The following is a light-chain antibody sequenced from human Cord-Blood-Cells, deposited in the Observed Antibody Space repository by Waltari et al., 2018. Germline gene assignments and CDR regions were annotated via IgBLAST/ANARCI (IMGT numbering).Light chain of an antibody. CDR3: AVWDDSLNGYV. CDR1: SSNIGNNA. Sequence: QSVLTQPPSVSEAPRQRVTISCSGSSSNIGNNAVNWYQQLPGKDPKLLIYYDDLLPSGVSDRFSGSKSGTSASLAISGLQSEDEADYYCAVWDDSLNGYVFGTGTKVTVL. V-gene: IGLV1-36*01. CDR2: YDD. J-gene: IGLJ1*01.